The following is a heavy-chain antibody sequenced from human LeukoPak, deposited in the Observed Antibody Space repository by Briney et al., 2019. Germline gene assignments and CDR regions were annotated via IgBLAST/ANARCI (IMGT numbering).Heavy chain of an antibody. V-gene: IGHV3-21*01. CDR3: AKGSPNTVTTPFDY. CDR1: GFTFSSYT. D-gene: IGHD4-17*01. CDR2: ISSSSSYI. J-gene: IGHJ4*02. Sequence: GGSLRLSCSASGFTFSSYTMNWVRQAPGKGLEWVSSISSSSSYIYYADSVKGRFTISRDNAKNSLYLQMNSLRAEDTAVYYCAKGSPNTVTTPFDYWGQGTLVTVSS.